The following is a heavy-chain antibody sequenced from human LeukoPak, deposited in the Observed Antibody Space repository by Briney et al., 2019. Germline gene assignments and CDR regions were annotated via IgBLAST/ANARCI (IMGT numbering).Heavy chain of an antibody. J-gene: IGHJ4*02. CDR1: GFTFDGYA. Sequence: PGGSLRLSCAASGFTFDGYAMHWVRQAPGKGLEWVSLISGDGGTTYYADSVKGRFAISRDNSKNSLYLQMNSLRADDTALYYFAEVPYHSDSSDYFAYWGQETLVTVSS. CDR2: ISGDGGTT. V-gene: IGHV3-43*02. CDR3: AEVPYHSDSSDYFAY. D-gene: IGHD3-22*01.